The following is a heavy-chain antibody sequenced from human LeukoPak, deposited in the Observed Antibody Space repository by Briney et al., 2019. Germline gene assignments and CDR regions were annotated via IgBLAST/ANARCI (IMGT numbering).Heavy chain of an antibody. CDR1: GYTFTSYA. V-gene: IGHV1-3*01. CDR2: INAGNGNT. J-gene: IGHJ4*02. D-gene: IGHD1-7*01. CDR3: ARGLMSGTTFNY. Sequence: ASVTVSCKASGYTFTSYAMHWVRQAPGQRLEWMGWINAGNGNTKYSQKFQGRVTITRDTSASTAYMEQSSLRSEDTAVYYCARGLMSGTTFNYWGQGTLVTVSS.